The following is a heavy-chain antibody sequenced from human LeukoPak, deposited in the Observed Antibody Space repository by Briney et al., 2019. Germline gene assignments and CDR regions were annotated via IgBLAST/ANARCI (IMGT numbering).Heavy chain of an antibody. V-gene: IGHV4-4*07. Sequence: PSKTLSLTCAVYGGSFSGYYWSWIRQPAGKGLEWIGRIYTSGSTNYNPSLKSRVTMSVDTSKNQFSLKLSSVTAADTAVYYCVREPLYYDSSGSTTWGQGTLVTVSS. CDR2: IYTSGST. D-gene: IGHD3-22*01. CDR1: GGSFSGYY. J-gene: IGHJ5*02. CDR3: VREPLYYDSSGSTT.